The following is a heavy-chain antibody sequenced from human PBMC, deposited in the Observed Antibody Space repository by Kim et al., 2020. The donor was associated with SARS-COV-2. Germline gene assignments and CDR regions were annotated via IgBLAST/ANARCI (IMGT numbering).Heavy chain of an antibody. CDR2: K. D-gene: IGHD6-25*01. Sequence: KHSVDSVKGPVTISRDNSKNTLYMHMNSLRAEDTALYYCAKEGRPPSPLDDWGQGTLVTVPS. CDR3: AKEGRPPSPLDD. J-gene: IGHJ4*02. V-gene: IGHV3-30-3*02.